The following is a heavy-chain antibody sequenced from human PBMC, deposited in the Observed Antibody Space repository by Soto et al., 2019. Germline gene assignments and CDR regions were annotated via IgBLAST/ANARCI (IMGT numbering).Heavy chain of an antibody. J-gene: IGHJ6*02. D-gene: IGHD1-7*01. V-gene: IGHV4-34*01. CDR2: INHSGST. CDR1: GGSFSGYY. Sequence: SETLSLTCAVYGGSFSGYYWSWIRQPPGKGLEWIGEINHSGSTNYNPSLKSRVTISVDTSKNQFSLKLSSVTAADTAVYYCARGQRTGTNYYGMDVWGQGTTVTVSS. CDR3: ARGQRTGTNYYGMDV.